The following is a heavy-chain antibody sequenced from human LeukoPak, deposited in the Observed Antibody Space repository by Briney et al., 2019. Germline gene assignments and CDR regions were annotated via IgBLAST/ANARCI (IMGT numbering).Heavy chain of an antibody. V-gene: IGHV3-20*01. D-gene: IGHD3-16*01. CDR3: VRVAYPLRFIDY. J-gene: IGHJ4*02. CDR2: IHWDGGRT. Sequence: PGGSLRLSCVASGFTSEDYALTWVRQAPGKGLEWVSGIHWDGGRTTYADSVKGRFTISRDNAKNSLYLQMHSLRAEDTAFYHCVRVAYPLRFIDYWGQGTLVTVSS. CDR1: GFTSEDYA.